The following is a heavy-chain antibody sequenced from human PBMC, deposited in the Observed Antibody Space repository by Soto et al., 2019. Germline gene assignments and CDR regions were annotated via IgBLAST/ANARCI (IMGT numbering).Heavy chain of an antibody. J-gene: IGHJ3*02. V-gene: IGHV4-34*01. D-gene: IGHD3-9*01. CDR3: ARVGAGPYYDILTGYDAFDI. Sequence: SETLSLTCAVYGGSFSGYYWSWIRQPPGKGLEWIGEINHSGSTNYNPSLKSRVTISVDTSKNQFSMKLSSVTAADTAVYYCARVGAGPYYDILTGYDAFDIWGQGTMVTVSS. CDR1: GGSFSGYY. CDR2: INHSGST.